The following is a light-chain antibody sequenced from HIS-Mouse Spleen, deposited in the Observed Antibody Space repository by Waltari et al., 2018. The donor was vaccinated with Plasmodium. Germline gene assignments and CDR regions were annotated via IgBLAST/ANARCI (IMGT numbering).Light chain of an antibody. V-gene: IGKV3-15*01. CDR2: GAS. CDR3: QQYNNWSFT. Sequence: ELVMTQSTATLSVSPGESATLSCRASQSVSSNFAWYQQKPAQAPRLLIYGASTRATGIPARFSGSGSGTEFTLTISSLQSEDFAVYYCQQYNNWSFTFGPGTKVDIK. CDR1: QSVSSN. J-gene: IGKJ3*01.